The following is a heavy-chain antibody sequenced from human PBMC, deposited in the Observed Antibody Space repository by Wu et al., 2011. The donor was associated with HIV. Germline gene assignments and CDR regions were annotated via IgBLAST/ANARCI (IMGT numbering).Heavy chain of an antibody. Sequence: QVQLVQSGAEVKKPGSSVKVSCKASGGTFSNYGISWVRQAPGQGLEWMGRIMPIFGTANYAQKFQGRVTITADKSTSTAYMELSSLRSEDTAVYYCVRGGPLVMGIQAFDYWGQGTLVTVSS. CDR1: GGTFSNYG. D-gene: IGHD3-16*01. V-gene: IGHV1-69*14. CDR2: IMPIFGTA. CDR3: VRGGPLVMGIQAFDY. J-gene: IGHJ4*02.